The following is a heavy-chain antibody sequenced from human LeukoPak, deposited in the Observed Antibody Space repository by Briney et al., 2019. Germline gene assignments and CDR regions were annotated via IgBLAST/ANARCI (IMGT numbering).Heavy chain of an antibody. CDR3: ARRYFDWLFAFDI. D-gene: IGHD3-9*01. J-gene: IGHJ3*02. CDR1: GGTFSSYA. V-gene: IGHV1-69*13. CDR2: IIPIFGTA. Sequence: SVKVSCKASGGTFSSYAISWVRQAPGQGLEWMGGIIPIFGTANYAQKFQGRVTITADESTSTAYMELSSLRSDDTAVYYCARRYFDWLFAFDIWGQGTMVTVSS.